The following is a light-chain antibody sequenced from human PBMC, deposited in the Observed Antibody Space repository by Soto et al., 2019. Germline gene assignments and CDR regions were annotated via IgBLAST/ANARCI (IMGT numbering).Light chain of an antibody. CDR2: KAS. V-gene: IGKV1-5*03. CDR1: QSISSW. Sequence: DIKMTQSPSTLSASIGDRVTITCRASQSISSWLAWYQQKPGKAPKLLIYKASSLESGVPSRFSGSGSGTEFTLTISSLQPDDFGTYYCQQYNSYYTFGQGTNLEIK. CDR3: QQYNSYYT. J-gene: IGKJ2*01.